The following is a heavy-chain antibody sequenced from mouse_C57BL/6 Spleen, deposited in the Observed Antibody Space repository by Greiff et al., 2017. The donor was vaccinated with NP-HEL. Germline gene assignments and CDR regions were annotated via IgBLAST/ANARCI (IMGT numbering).Heavy chain of an antibody. V-gene: IGHV14-1*01. CDR2: IDPEDGDT. Sequence: EVQLQQSGAELVRPGASVKLSCTASGFNIKDYYMHWVKQRPEQGLEWIGRIDPEDGDTEYAPKFKGKATMTADTSSTTAYLQRSSLTSEDTAVDYCTTGDGESCWYLEVWGRGATVTVAS. J-gene: IGHJ1*03. CDR3: TTGDGESCWYLEV. D-gene: IGHD2-3*01. CDR1: GFNIKDYY.